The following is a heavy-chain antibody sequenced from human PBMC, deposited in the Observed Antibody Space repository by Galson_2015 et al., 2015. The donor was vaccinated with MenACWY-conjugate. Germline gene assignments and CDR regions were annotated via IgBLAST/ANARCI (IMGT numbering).Heavy chain of an antibody. CDR3: ARDSTYYDILTGSLSYYCMDA. D-gene: IGHD3-9*01. Sequence: SLRLSCAASGFTVNSNYMSWFRQAGGKGRGWVSDSYSGGSTDYGDSVKGRLTISRDNSKNTLYLQMNSLRAEDTAVYYCARDSTYYDILTGSLSYYCMDAWGKGTTVTVSS. CDR2: SYSGGST. V-gene: IGHV3-53*01. CDR1: GFTVNSNY. J-gene: IGHJ6*03.